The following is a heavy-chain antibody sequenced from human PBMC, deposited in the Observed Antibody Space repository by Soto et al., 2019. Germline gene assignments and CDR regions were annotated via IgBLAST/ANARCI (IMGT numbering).Heavy chain of an antibody. Sequence: GGSLRLSCAASGFTVSSNYMSWVRQAPGKGLEWVSVIYSGGSTYYADSVKGRFTISRDNSKNTLYLQMNSLRAEDTAVYYCARDGYSYGRVGAFDIWGQGTMVTVSS. CDR2: IYSGGST. D-gene: IGHD5-18*01. CDR3: ARDGYSYGRVGAFDI. V-gene: IGHV3-66*01. CDR1: GFTVSSNY. J-gene: IGHJ3*02.